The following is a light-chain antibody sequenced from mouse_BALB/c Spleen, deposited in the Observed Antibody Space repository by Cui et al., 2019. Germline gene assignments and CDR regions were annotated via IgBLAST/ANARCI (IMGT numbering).Light chain of an antibody. CDR2: GAS. J-gene: IGKJ2*01. CDR1: QSLLNSGNQKND. Sequence: DIVMTQSPSSLSVSAGEKVTMSCKSSQSLLNSGNQKNDLAWYQQKPGQPPKLLIYGASTRESGVPDRFTGSGSGTDFTPTISSVQAEDLAVYYCQNDHSYTFGGGTKLEIK. V-gene: IGKV8-28*01. CDR3: QNDHSYT.